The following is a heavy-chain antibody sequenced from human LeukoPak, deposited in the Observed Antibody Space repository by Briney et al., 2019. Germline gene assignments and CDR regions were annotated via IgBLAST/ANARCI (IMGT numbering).Heavy chain of an antibody. Sequence: GGSLRLSCAASGFTFSSYAMHWVRQAPGKGLEWVAVISYDGSNKYYADSVKGRFTISRDNAKNSLYLQMNSLRAEDTAVYYCASDYGSGSYYDYWGQGTLVTVSS. D-gene: IGHD3-10*01. CDR1: GFTFSSYA. CDR2: ISYDGSNK. J-gene: IGHJ4*02. V-gene: IGHV3-30*04. CDR3: ASDYGSGSYYDY.